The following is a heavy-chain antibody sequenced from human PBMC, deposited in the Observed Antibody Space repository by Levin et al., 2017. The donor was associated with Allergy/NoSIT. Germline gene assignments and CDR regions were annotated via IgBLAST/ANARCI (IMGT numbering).Heavy chain of an antibody. CDR2: IIWNSESM. V-gene: IGHV3-9*01. CDR3: AKDIYLGQWAAQYVMDV. D-gene: IGHD6-19*01. J-gene: IGHJ6*04. CDR1: GFTFNDYA. Sequence: AGGSLRLSCAASGFTFNDYAMHWVRQSPGKGLEWVSGIIWNSESMGYADSVKGRFTISRDNAVNSLYLQMNSLRPEDTAVYYCAKDIYLGQWAAQYVMDVWGKGTAVTVSS.